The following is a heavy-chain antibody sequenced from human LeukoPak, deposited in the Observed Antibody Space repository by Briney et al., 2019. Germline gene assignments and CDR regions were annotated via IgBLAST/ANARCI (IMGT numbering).Heavy chain of an antibody. V-gene: IGHV3-23*01. D-gene: IGHD6-13*01. CDR3: ASSRGSSWEYFDY. J-gene: IGHJ4*02. Sequence: GGSLRLSCAASGFTFSSYAMSWVRQAPGKGLEWVSAISGSGGSTYYADSVKGRFTISRDNSKNTLYLQMSSLRAEDTAVYYCASSRGSSWEYFDYWGQGTLVTVSS. CDR2: ISGSGGST. CDR1: GFTFSSYA.